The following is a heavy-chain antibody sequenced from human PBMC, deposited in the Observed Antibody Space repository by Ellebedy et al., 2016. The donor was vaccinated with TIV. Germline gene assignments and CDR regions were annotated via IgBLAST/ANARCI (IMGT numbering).Heavy chain of an antibody. CDR1: GFTFSNAW. Sequence: PGGSLRLSCAASGFTFSNAWMSWVRQAPGNGLEWVGRIKSKTDGGTTDYAAPVKGRFTISSDDSKNTVDLQMNSLKTEDTAVYYCTTMTTVPIYYNDDMDVWGQGTTVAVSS. CDR3: TTMTTVPIYYNDDMDV. CDR2: IKSKTDGGTT. J-gene: IGHJ6*02. V-gene: IGHV3-15*01. D-gene: IGHD4-17*01.